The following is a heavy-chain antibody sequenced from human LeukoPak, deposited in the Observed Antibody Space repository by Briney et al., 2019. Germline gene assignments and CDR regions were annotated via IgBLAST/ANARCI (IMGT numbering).Heavy chain of an antibody. CDR2: IYHSGST. CDR1: GGSISSGGYY. CDR3: ARDAYYYESSTYSMGAFDI. D-gene: IGHD3-22*01. J-gene: IGHJ3*02. Sequence: SETLSLTCTVSGGSISSGGYYWSWIRQPPGKGLEWIGYIYHSGSTYYNPSLKSRVTISVDRSKNQFSLKLSSVTAADTAVYYCARDAYYYESSTYSMGAFDIWGQGTMVTVSS. V-gene: IGHV4-30-2*01.